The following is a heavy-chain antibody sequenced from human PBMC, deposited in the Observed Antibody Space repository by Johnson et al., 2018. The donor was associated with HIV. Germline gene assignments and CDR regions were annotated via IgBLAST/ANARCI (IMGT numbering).Heavy chain of an antibody. D-gene: IGHD2-15*01. V-gene: IGHV3-30-3*01. J-gene: IGHJ3*02. Sequence: QVQLVESGGGLVQPGGSLRLSCAASGFTVSSYYMNWVRQAPGKGLEWVAFFSYDGSNKYYADSVKGRFTISRDNSKNTLYLQMNSLRAEDTAVYYCARVALVVYAFDIWGQGTMVTVSS. CDR1: GFTVSSYY. CDR3: ARVALVVYAFDI. CDR2: FSYDGSNK.